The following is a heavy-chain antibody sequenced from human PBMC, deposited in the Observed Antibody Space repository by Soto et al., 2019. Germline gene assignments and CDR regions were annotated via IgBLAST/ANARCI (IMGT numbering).Heavy chain of an antibody. Sequence: LRLSCVASEFTFSSYEMNWVRQAPGKGLEWVSYISSSGTTIYYTDSVKGRFTISRDNAKKSLYLQMNSLRAEDTAVYYCVRFGGAAAGPGDYWGQGTLVTVSS. V-gene: IGHV3-48*03. CDR3: VRFGGAAAGPGDY. J-gene: IGHJ4*02. CDR2: ISSSGTTI. CDR1: EFTFSSYE. D-gene: IGHD6-13*01.